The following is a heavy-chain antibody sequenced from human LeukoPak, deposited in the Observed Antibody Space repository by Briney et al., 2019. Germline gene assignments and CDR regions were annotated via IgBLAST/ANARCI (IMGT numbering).Heavy chain of an antibody. J-gene: IGHJ5*02. V-gene: IGHV3-48*01. CDR2: ISSSSSTI. D-gene: IGHD5-24*01. CDR1: GLTFSSYS. CDR3: AREGYRPYNWFDP. Sequence: GGSLRLSCAASGLTFSSYSMNWVRQAPGKGLEWVSYISSSSSTIYYADSVKGRFTISRDNAKNSLYLQMNSLRAEDTAVYYCAREGYRPYNWFDPWGQGTLVTVSS.